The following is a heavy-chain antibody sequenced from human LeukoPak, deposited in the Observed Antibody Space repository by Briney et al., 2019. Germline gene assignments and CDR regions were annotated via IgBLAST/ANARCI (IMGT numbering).Heavy chain of an antibody. D-gene: IGHD3-16*01. V-gene: IGHV4-34*01. J-gene: IGHJ6*03. CDR1: GGSFSGYY. CDR2: IYYSGST. CDR3: ARHNHLGNYYYYYYMDV. Sequence: SETLSLTCAVYGGSFSGYYWSWIRQPPGKGLEWIGSIYYSGSTYYNPSLKSRVTISVDTSKNQFSLKLSSVTAADTAVYYCARHNHLGNYYYYYYMDVWGKGTTVTISS.